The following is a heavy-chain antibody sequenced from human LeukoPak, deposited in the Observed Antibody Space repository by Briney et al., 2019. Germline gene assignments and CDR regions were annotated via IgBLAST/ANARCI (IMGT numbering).Heavy chain of an antibody. J-gene: IGHJ4*02. CDR2: IYYSGST. CDR1: GGSISSYY. Sequence: SETLSLTCTVSGGSISSYYWSWIRQPPGKGLEWIGYIYYSGSTNYNPSLKSRVTISVDTSKNQSSLKLSSVTAADTAVYYCARGATSLSYFDSRGQGTLVTVSS. CDR3: ARGATSLSYFDS. V-gene: IGHV4-59*01. D-gene: IGHD2/OR15-2a*01.